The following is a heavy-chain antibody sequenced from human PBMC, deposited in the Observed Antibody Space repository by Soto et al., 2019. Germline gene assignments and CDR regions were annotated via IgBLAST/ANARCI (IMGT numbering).Heavy chain of an antibody. D-gene: IGHD3-10*01. CDR2: IYYSGST. Sequence: QVQLQESGPGLVKPSQTRSLTCTVSGGSISSGGYYWSWIRQHPGKGLEWIGYIYYSGSTYYNPSLKSRVTXXVXTXKNQFSLKLSSVTAADTAVYYCARDRVVRDSYGMDVWGQGTTVTVSS. CDR3: ARDRVVRDSYGMDV. J-gene: IGHJ6*02. V-gene: IGHV4-31*03. CDR1: GGSISSGGYY.